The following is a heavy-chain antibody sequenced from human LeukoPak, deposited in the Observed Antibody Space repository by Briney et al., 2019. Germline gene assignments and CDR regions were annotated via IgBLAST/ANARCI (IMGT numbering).Heavy chain of an antibody. V-gene: IGHV4-4*07. CDR1: GDSISRYY. J-gene: IGHJ4*02. Sequence: SETLSLTCTVSGDSISRYYWDWIRQPAGKGLEWLGRISPSGTSDYITSLKSRLTISLDKSKNQFFLNLTSVTAADTAIYYCARGRLQLVYCGQGALVIVSS. CDR2: ISPSGTS. CDR3: ARGRLQLVY. D-gene: IGHD2-15*01.